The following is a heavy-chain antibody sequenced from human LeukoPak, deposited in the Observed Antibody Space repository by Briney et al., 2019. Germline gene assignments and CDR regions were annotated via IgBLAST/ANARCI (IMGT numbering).Heavy chain of an antibody. Sequence: SETLSLTCTVSGGSISSYYWSWIRQPPGKGLEWIGYIYYSGCTNYNPSLKSRVTISVDASKNQFSLKLSSVTAADTAVYYCARSKFSYYYDSSGYYYDYWGQGTLVTVSS. CDR3: ARSKFSYYYDSSGYYYDY. D-gene: IGHD3-22*01. V-gene: IGHV4-59*01. CDR2: IYYSGCT. CDR1: GGSISSYY. J-gene: IGHJ4*02.